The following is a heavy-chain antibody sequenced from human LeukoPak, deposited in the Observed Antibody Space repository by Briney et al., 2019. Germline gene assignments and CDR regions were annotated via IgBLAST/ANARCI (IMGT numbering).Heavy chain of an antibody. J-gene: IGHJ6*03. V-gene: IGHV3-23*01. D-gene: IGHD1-26*01. CDR1: GFTFSTYA. CDR3: ARDPYSGGYGDYYYYYMDL. CDR2: ISGSGDST. Sequence: GGSLRLSCAASGFTFSTYAVTWVRQAPGKGLEWVSTISGSGDSTYYADSVKGRFTISRDNAKNSLYLQMNSLRAEDTAVYYCARDPYSGGYGDYYYYYMDLWGQGTTVTISS.